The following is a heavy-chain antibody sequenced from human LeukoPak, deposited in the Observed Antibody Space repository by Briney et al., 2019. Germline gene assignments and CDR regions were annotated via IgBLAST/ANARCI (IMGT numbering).Heavy chain of an antibody. CDR1: GFTFSSYG. V-gene: IGHV3-30*19. Sequence: PGGSLRLSCAASGFTFSSYGMHWVRQAPGKGLEWVAVISYDGSNKYYADSVKGRFTISRDNSKNTLYLQMNSLRAEDTAVYYCARDPLGPYYYDSSGYRSGAFDIWGQGTMVTVSS. D-gene: IGHD3-22*01. CDR2: ISYDGSNK. J-gene: IGHJ3*02. CDR3: ARDPLGPYYYDSSGYRSGAFDI.